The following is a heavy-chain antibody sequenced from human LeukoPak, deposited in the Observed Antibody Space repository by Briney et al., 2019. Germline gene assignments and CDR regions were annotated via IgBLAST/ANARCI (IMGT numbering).Heavy chain of an antibody. J-gene: IGHJ5*02. CDR3: ARDPSRASIAVAGSNWFDP. D-gene: IGHD6-19*01. V-gene: IGHV1-18*01. Sequence: ASVKVSCKASGYTFTSYGISWVRQTPGQGLEWMGWISAYNGNTNYAQKLQGRVTMTTDTSTSTAYMELRGLRSDDTAVYYCARDPSRASIAVAGSNWFDPWGQGTLVTVSS. CDR2: ISAYNGNT. CDR1: GYTFTSYG.